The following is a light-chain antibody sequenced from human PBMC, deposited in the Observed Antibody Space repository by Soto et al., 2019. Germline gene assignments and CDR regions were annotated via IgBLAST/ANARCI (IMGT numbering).Light chain of an antibody. CDR3: LQDINYPWT. CDR2: SAS. V-gene: IGKV1D-8*03. Sequence: VIWLTQSPSLLSASTGDRVTISCRMSQSISNYLCWYHQKPGKAPKLLIYSASSLQSGVPSRFSGSGSGTDFTLAISSLQPEDSATYYCLQDINYPWTFGQGTKVDIK. J-gene: IGKJ1*01. CDR1: QSISNY.